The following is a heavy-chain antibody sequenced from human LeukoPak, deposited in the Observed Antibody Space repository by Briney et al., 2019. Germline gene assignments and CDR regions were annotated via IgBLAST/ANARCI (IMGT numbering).Heavy chain of an antibody. D-gene: IGHD3-9*01. Sequence: ASVKVSCKTSGYSVNAYNMHWVRQAPGQGLEWMGWVNHKSGAANYAQKFQGRVSMTWDMSISTAYMELGRLRSDDTAVYYCARGDPERLRYFDWLLYFDYWGQGTLVTVSS. CDR3: ARGDPERLRYFDWLLYFDY. V-gene: IGHV1-2*02. J-gene: IGHJ4*02. CDR1: GYSVNAYN. CDR2: VNHKSGAA.